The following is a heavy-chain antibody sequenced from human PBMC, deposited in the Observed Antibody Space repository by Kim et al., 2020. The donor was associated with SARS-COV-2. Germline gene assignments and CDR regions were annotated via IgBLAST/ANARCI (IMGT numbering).Heavy chain of an antibody. Sequence: SVKVSCKASGGTFSSYAISWVRQAPGQGLEWMGGIIPIFGTANYAQKFQGRVTITADKSTSTAYMELSSLRSEDTAVYYCARGSVVTRSMEGWFDPWGQGTLVTVSS. CDR3: ARGSVVTRSMEGWFDP. V-gene: IGHV1-69*06. D-gene: IGHD2-21*02. CDR1: GGTFSSYA. J-gene: IGHJ5*02. CDR2: IIPIFGTA.